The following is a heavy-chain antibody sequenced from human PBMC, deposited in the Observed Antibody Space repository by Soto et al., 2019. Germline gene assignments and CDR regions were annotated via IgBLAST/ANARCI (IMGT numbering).Heavy chain of an antibody. D-gene: IGHD3-10*01. CDR1: GGSISSYY. CDR3: LTEKVTNPVETSKNKFSAKLKSVTAADTAVYYCARAVDSSGWYPTTYYYYGMDV. Sequence: SETLSLTCTVSGGSISSYYWSWIRQPPGKGLEWIGYIYYSGSTNYNPSLKSRVTISVDTSKNQFSLKLSSVTAADTTYNPALTEKVTNPVETSKNKFSAKLKSVTAADTAVYYCARAVDSSGWYPTTYYYYGMDVWGQGTTVTVSS. J-gene: IGHJ6*02. V-gene: IGHV4-59*01. CDR2: IYYSGST.